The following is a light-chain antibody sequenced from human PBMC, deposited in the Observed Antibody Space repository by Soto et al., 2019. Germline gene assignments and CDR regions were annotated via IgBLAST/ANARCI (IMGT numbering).Light chain of an antibody. J-gene: IGLJ1*01. CDR2: EVN. Sequence: QAARAQPSSLSGSPGQSITSSYTRTSSHSGAYDYISWFQELPGKAAKLMICEVNNRPSGVSNRFSGSKSGNTAYLTISGLQVEDEAEYFCFSSTTTSTHVFGTGTKVTV. CDR3: FSSTTTSTHV. CDR1: SSHSGAYDY. V-gene: IGLV2-14*01.